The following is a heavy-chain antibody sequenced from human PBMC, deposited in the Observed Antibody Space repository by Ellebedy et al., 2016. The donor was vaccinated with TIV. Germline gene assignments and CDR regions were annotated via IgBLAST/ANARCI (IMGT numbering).Heavy chain of an antibody. Sequence: MPSETLSLTCTVSGGSISSDYWSWIRQPPGKGLEWIGYMYYSGSTSYNPSLKSRVTISVDTSKNQFSLKLSSVTAADTAVYYCATSFGYYYGSGSYYPREVDYWGQGTLVTVSS. CDR2: MYYSGST. CDR1: GGSISSDY. V-gene: IGHV4-59*01. D-gene: IGHD3-10*01. CDR3: ATSFGYYYGSGSYYPREVDY. J-gene: IGHJ4*02.